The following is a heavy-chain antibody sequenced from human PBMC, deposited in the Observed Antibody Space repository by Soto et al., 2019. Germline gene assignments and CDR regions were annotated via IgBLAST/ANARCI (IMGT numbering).Heavy chain of an antibody. V-gene: IGHV4-39*01. D-gene: IGHD3-22*01. CDR1: GGSIINISYY. J-gene: IGHJ4*02. CDR2: IYYSGST. CDR3: ARHPPTYYYDSSGYPPEAYYFDY. Sequence: LLTISLTSTVSGGSIINISYYCICKHKPPGKGLEWIGSIYYSGSTYYNPSLKSRVTISVDTSKDQFSLKLSSVTAADTAVYYCARHPPTYYYDSSGYPPEAYYFDYWGQGTLVTGSS.